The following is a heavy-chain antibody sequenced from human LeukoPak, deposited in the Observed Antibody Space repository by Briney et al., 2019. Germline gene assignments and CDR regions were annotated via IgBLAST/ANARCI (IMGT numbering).Heavy chain of an antibody. CDR3: ARSLGATFFDY. V-gene: IGHV4-59*12. D-gene: IGHD1-26*01. CDR2: IYYSGST. CDR1: GGSISSYY. Sequence: SETLSPTCTVSGGSISSYYWSWIRQPPGKGLEWIGYIYYSGSTNYNPSLKSRVTISVDRSKNQFSLKLSSVTAADTAVYYCARSLGATFFDYWGQGTLVTVSS. J-gene: IGHJ4*02.